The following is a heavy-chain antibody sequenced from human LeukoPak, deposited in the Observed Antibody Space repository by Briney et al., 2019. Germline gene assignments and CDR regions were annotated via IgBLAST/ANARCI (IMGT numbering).Heavy chain of an antibody. CDR2: ISTSASTI. CDR3: ARGYGAYEVTDY. V-gene: IGHV3-11*01. Sequence: GGSLRLSCVASGFPFSNYYMSWIRQAPGKGLEWISYISTSASTIYYADSVKGRFTISRDNAKNSLYLQMNSLRAEDTAVYYCARGYGAYEVTDYWGQGTLVTVSS. J-gene: IGHJ4*02. D-gene: IGHD4-17*01. CDR1: GFPFSNYY.